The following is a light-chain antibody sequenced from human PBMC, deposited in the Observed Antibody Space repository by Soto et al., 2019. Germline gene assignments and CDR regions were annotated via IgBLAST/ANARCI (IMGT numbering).Light chain of an antibody. J-gene: IGLJ1*01. Sequence: QSVLTQPASLSRSPGQSITISCTRTSSDVGNYNYVSWYQQHPGKAPKLMIHDVSNRPSGVSNRFSGSKSGNTASLTISGLQAEDEADYYCSSYTSSSTYVFGTGTKVTVL. CDR3: SSYTSSSTYV. CDR1: SSDVGNYNY. CDR2: DVS. V-gene: IGLV2-14*01.